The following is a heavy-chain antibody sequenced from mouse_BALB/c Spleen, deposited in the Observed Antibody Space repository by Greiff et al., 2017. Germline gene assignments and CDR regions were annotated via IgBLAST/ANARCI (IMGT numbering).Heavy chain of an antibody. Sequence: VQLKQSGTVLARPGASVKMSCKASGYSFTSYWMHWVKQRPGQGLEWIGAIYPGNSDTSYNQKFKGKAKLTAVTSASTAYMELSSLTNEDSAVYYCTRNYGSYYAMDYWGQGTSVTVSS. D-gene: IGHD1-1*01. V-gene: IGHV1-5*01. CDR3: TRNYGSYYAMDY. J-gene: IGHJ4*01. CDR1: GYSFTSYW. CDR2: IYPGNSDT.